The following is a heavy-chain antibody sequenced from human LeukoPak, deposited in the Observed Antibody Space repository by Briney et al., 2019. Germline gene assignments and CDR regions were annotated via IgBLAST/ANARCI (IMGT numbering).Heavy chain of an antibody. J-gene: IGHJ4*02. CDR3: ARVSDSSGYYSYYFDY. CDR2: IIPIFGTA. D-gene: IGHD3-22*01. CDR1: GYTFTSYG. Sequence: SVKVSCKASGYTFTSYGISWVRQAPGQGLEWMGGIIPIFGTANYAQRFQGRVTITADESTSTAYMELSSLRSEDTAVYYCARVSDSSGYYSYYFDYWGQGTLVTVSS. V-gene: IGHV1-69*13.